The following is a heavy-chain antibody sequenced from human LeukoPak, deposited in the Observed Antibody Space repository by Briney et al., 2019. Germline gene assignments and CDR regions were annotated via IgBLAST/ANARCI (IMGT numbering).Heavy chain of an antibody. D-gene: IGHD6-6*01. Sequence: GGFLRLSCAASGFTFPRHWMSWVRQAPGKGLEWVANIKQDANEKNYVDSVKGRFTISRDNAKNSLYLQMNSLRAEDTAVYYCARDISPQLVVDNWGQGTLVTVSS. CDR2: IKQDANEK. J-gene: IGHJ4*02. CDR3: ARDISPQLVVDN. V-gene: IGHV3-7*03. CDR1: GFTFPRHW.